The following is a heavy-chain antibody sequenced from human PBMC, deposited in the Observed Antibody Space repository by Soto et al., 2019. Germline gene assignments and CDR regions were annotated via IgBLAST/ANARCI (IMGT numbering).Heavy chain of an antibody. Sequence: SETLSLTCTVSGGSISSGGYYWSWIRQHPGKGLEWIGYIYYSGSTYYNPSLKSRVTISVDTSKNQFSLKLSSVTAADTAVYYCARVWFGEDTFDYWGQGTLVTVSS. CDR3: ARVWFGEDTFDY. CDR1: GGSISSGGYY. CDR2: IYYSGST. V-gene: IGHV4-31*03. J-gene: IGHJ4*02. D-gene: IGHD3-10*01.